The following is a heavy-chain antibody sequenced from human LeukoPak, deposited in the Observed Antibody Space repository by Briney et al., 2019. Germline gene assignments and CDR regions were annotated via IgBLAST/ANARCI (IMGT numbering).Heavy chain of an antibody. CDR2: ISGSGGST. D-gene: IGHD3-3*01. CDR3: AKTPRFLEWLSPPYYMDV. V-gene: IGHV3-23*01. CDR1: GFTFSSYA. Sequence: PGGSLRLSCAASGFTFSSYAMSWVRQAPGKGLEWVSAISGSGGSTYYADSVKGRFTISRDNSKNTLYLQMNSLRAEDTAVYYCAKTPRFLEWLSPPYYMDVWGKGTTVTVSS. J-gene: IGHJ6*03.